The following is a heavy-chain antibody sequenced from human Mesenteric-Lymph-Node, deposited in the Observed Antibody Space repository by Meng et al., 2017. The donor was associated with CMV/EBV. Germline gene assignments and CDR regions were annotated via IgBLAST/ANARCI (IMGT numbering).Heavy chain of an antibody. D-gene: IGHD5-18*01. CDR3: ARQWGYTYGKQRDWFDP. J-gene: IGHJ5*02. CDR1: GFTFNSYW. CDR2: ISGRGETT. Sequence: GESLKISCDTSGFTFNSYWMSWVRQAPGEGLEWVSVISGRGETTDYADSVKGRFTISRDNSKNTLYLQINSLRADDTAMYYCARQWGYTYGKQRDWFDPWGQGTLVTVSS. V-gene: IGHV3-23*01.